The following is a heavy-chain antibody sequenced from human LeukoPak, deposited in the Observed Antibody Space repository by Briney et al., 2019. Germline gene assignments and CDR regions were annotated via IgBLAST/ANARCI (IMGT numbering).Heavy chain of an antibody. CDR2: IGTAGDT. CDR1: GFTFSRYD. D-gene: IGHD6-19*01. V-gene: IGHV3-13*01. Sequence: GGSLRLSCAASGFTFSRYDMHWVPQATGKGLEWVSGIGTAGDTYYAGSVKGRFTISRENAKNSLYLQMNSLTAGDTAVYYCAGAGSETQWRAFDFWGQGALVTVFS. J-gene: IGHJ4*02. CDR3: AGAGSETQWRAFDF.